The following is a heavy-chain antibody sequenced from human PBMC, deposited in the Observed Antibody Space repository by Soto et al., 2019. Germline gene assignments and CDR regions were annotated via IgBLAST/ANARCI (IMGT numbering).Heavy chain of an antibody. D-gene: IGHD3-3*01. CDR3: ARDFPVDFWSGYLASYYGMDV. CDR1: GFTFSDYY. V-gene: IGHV3-11*04. CDR2: ISSSGSTI. J-gene: IGHJ6*02. Sequence: GGSLRLSCAASGFTFSDYYMSWIRQAPGKGLEWVSYISSSGSTIYYADSVKGRFTISRDNAKNTLYLQMNSLRAEDTAVYYCARDFPVDFWSGYLASYYGMDVWGQGTTVTVSS.